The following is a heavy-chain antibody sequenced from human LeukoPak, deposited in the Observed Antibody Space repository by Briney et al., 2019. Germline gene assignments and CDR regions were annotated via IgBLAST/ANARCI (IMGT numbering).Heavy chain of an antibody. CDR1: GGSITTTNW. V-gene: IGHV4-4*02. CDR2: IHLSGRT. CDR3: ARYVEGYCSRTDCRNWFDL. Sequence: SGTLSLTCGVSGGSITTTNWWSWVRQPPGQGLEWIGEIHLSGRTNYNPSLNSRVTLALDTSKNHLSLSLTSVTAADTAVYYCARYVEGYCSRTDCRNWFDLWGRGTLVTVSS. D-gene: IGHD2-2*01. J-gene: IGHJ5*02.